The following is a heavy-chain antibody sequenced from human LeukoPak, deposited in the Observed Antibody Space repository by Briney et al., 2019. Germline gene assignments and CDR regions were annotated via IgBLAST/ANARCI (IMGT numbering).Heavy chain of an antibody. Sequence: GGSLRLSCAASGFTFSSYGMHWVRQAPGKGLEWVAFIRYDGSNKYYADSVKGRFTISRDNSKNTLYLQMNSLRAEDTAVYYCAKDSSYYYGSGSYHPTYYYYYMDVWGKGTTVTVSS. CDR2: IRYDGSNK. CDR1: GFTFSSYG. CDR3: AKDSSYYYGSGSYHPTYYYYYMDV. D-gene: IGHD3-10*01. J-gene: IGHJ6*03. V-gene: IGHV3-30*02.